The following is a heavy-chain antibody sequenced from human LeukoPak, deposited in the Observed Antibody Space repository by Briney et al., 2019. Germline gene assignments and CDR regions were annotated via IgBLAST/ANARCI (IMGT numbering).Heavy chain of an antibody. CDR1: GGSLSSSANY. J-gene: IGHJ4*02. D-gene: IGHD5-12*01. Sequence: SETLSLTCTVSGGSLSSSANYWGWIRQSPWKGPGWVGSIYYNGDTYYNPSLKSRVTISIDTSKNQFSLTLRSVTAADTAVYFCGRHPVATKTIDYWGQGALVTVSS. CDR3: GRHPVATKTIDY. V-gene: IGHV4-39*01. CDR2: IYYNGDT.